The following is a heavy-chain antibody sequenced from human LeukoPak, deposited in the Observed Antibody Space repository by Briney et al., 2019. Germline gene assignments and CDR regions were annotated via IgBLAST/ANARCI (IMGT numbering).Heavy chain of an antibody. V-gene: IGHV3-23*01. J-gene: IGHJ4*02. CDR3: AKKVGLVSAPLYYFDV. CDR2: ISGPAGSW. CDR1: GFTFSSYA. D-gene: IGHD5/OR15-5a*01. Sequence: GGSLRLSCAASGFTFSSYAMSWVRQAPGKGLEWVSAISGPAGSWDYADFVKGRFTISRDNSKNTLFLQMNSLRADDTAIYYCAKKVGLVSAPLYYFDVWGQGTRVTVSS.